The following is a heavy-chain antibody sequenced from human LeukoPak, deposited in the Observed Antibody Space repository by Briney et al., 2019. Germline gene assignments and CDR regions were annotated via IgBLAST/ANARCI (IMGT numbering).Heavy chain of an antibody. V-gene: IGHV4-59*01. CDR3: ARETLDYYDSSGPLIDY. D-gene: IGHD3-22*01. J-gene: IGHJ4*02. Sequence: PSETLSLTCTVSGGSISSYYWSWIRQPPGKGLEWIGYIYYSGSTNYNPSLKSRVTISVDTSKNQFSLKLSSVTAADTAVYYCARETLDYYDSSGPLIDYWGQGTLVTVSS. CDR2: IYYSGST. CDR1: GGSISSYY.